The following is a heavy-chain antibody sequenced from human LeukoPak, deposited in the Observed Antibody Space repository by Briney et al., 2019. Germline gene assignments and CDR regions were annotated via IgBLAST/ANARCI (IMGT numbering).Heavy chain of an antibody. CDR3: AREAITIFGLVRTQTTKGPPRFDP. CDR2: ISAYNGNT. CDR1: GYTFTSYG. V-gene: IGHV1-18*01. Sequence: GASVTVSCMASGYTFTSYGISWVRQAPGQGLEWMGWISAYNGNTNYAQKLQGRVTMTTDTSTSTAYMELRSLRSDDTAVYYCAREAITIFGLVRTQTTKGPPRFDPWGQGTLVTVSS. J-gene: IGHJ5*02. D-gene: IGHD3-3*01.